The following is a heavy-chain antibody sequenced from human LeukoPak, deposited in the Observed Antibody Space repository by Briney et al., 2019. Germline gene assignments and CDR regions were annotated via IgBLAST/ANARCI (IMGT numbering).Heavy chain of an antibody. V-gene: IGHV3-48*03. D-gene: IGHD6-19*01. CDR2: ISSSGSTI. J-gene: IGHJ4*02. CDR1: GFTFSSYE. CDR3: ARVTTYSSGWY. Sequence: GGSLRLSCAASGFTFSSYEMNWVRQAPGKGLEWVSYISSSGSTIYYADSVKGRFTISRDNAKNSLYLQMNSLRAEDTAVYYCARVTTYSSGWYWGQGTLVTVSS.